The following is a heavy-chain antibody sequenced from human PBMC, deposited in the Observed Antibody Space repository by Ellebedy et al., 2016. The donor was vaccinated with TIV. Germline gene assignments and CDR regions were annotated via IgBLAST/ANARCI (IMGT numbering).Heavy chain of an antibody. CDR3: AKDRTSVWGGYSYASDY. Sequence: GGSLRLXXAASGFTFSSYAMHWVRQAPGKGLEWVAVISYDGSNKYYADSVKGRFTISRDNSKNTLYLQMNSLRAEDTAVYYCAKDRTSVWGGYSYASDYWGQGTLVTVSS. J-gene: IGHJ4*02. V-gene: IGHV3-30-3*01. CDR2: ISYDGSNK. D-gene: IGHD5-18*01. CDR1: GFTFSSYA.